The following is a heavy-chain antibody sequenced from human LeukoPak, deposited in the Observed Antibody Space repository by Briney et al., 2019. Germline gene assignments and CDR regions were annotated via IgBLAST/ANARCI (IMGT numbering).Heavy chain of an antibody. Sequence: GGSLRLSCAASGFTFSSYGMHWVRQAPGKGLEWVAVISYDGSNKYYADSVKGRFTISRDNSKNTLYLQMNSLRAEDTAVYYCATEWGNSYWGQGTLVTVSS. CDR2: ISYDGSNK. D-gene: IGHD3-16*01. V-gene: IGHV3-30*03. J-gene: IGHJ4*02. CDR1: GFTFSSYG. CDR3: ATEWGNSY.